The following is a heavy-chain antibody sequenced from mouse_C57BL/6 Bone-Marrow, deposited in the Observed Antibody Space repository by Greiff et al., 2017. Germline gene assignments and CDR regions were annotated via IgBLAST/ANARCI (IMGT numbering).Heavy chain of an antibody. V-gene: IGHV1-69*01. CDR2: IDPSDSYT. D-gene: IGHD2-3*01. J-gene: IGHJ4*01. CDR3: ARWSYDGYYGDYAMDY. CDR1: GYTFTSYW. Sequence: QVQLQQPGAELVMPGASVKLSCKASGYTFTSYWMHWVKQRPGQGLEWIGEIDPSDSYTNYNQKFKGKSTLTVDTSSSTAYMQLSSLTSEDSAVYYCARWSYDGYYGDYAMDYWGQGTSVTVSS.